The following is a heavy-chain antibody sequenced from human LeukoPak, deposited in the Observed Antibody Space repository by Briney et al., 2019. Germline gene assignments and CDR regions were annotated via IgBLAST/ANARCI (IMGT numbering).Heavy chain of an antibody. V-gene: IGHV4-34*01. Sequence: SETLSLTCAVYGGPFSGYYWSWIRQPPGKGLEWIGEINHSGSTNYNPSLKSRVTISVDTSKNQFSLKLSSVTAADTAVYYCATLHRNSYYGLDVWGQGTTVTVSS. J-gene: IGHJ6*02. CDR3: ATLHRNSYYGLDV. CDR2: INHSGST. D-gene: IGHD3-16*02. CDR1: GGPFSGYY.